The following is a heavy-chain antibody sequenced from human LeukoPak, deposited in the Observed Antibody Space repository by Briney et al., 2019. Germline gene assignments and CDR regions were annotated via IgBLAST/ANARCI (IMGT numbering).Heavy chain of an antibody. CDR3: ARGRGTIYYGSGSYPFDY. D-gene: IGHD3-10*01. V-gene: IGHV4-34*01. CDR1: GGSFSGYY. CDR2: INHSGST. J-gene: IGHJ4*02. Sequence: SSETLSLTCAVYGGSFSGYYCSWIRQPPGKGLKWIGEINHSGSTNYNPSLKSRVTVSVDTSKNQFSLKLSSVTAADTAVYYCARGRGTIYYGSGSYPFDYWGQGTLVTVSS.